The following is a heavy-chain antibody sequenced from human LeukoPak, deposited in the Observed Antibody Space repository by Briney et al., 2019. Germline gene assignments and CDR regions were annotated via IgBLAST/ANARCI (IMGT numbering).Heavy chain of an antibody. J-gene: IGHJ3*02. V-gene: IGHV1-2*02. CDR1: GYTFTGYY. Sequence: ASVTVSCKASGYTFTGYYIHWVRQVPGQGLEWMGWINPNSGGTNHAQKFQDRVSLTTDTSTSTAYMELRSLRSDDTAVYYCAREVAAAVGAFDIWGQGTMVTVSS. D-gene: IGHD6-13*01. CDR3: AREVAAAVGAFDI. CDR2: INPNSGGT.